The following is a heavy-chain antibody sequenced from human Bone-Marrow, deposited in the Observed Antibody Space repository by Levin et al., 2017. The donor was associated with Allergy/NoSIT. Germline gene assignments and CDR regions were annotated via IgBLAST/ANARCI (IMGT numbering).Heavy chain of an antibody. CDR2: INPNSGGT. D-gene: IGHD6-13*01. CDR3: ARDLGHSSSLGWFDP. J-gene: IGHJ5*02. V-gene: IGHV1-2*02. CDR1: GYTFTGYY. Sequence: GGSLRLSCKASGYTFTGYYMHWVRQAPGQGLEWMGWINPNSGGTNYAQKFQGRVTMTRDTSISTAYMELSRLRSDDTAVYYCARDLGHSSSLGWFDPWGQGTLVTVSS.